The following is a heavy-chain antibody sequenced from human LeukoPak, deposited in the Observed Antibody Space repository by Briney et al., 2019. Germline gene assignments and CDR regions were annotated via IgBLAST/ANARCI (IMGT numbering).Heavy chain of an antibody. D-gene: IGHD2-8*01. J-gene: IGHJ2*01. CDR2: VFYSGTT. CDR1: GVSISSSSYF. CDR3: ARHRRTSPWYFDL. Sequence: SSETLSLTCTVSGVSISSSSYFWGWLRQPPGEGLEWIGTVFYSGTTYYSPSLKSRAIISVDTSKTQFSLKLTSVTAADTAMYYCARHRRTSPWYFDLWGRGTLVTVSS. V-gene: IGHV4-39*01.